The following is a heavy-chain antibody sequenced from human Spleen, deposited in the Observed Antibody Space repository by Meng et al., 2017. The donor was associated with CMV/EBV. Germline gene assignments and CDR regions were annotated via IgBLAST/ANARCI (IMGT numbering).Heavy chain of an antibody. CDR1: GFTFSSYA. Sequence: GGSLRLSCAASGFTFSSYAMHWVRQAPGKGLEWVAVISYDGSNKYYADSVKGRFTISRDNSKNTLYLQMNSLRAEDTAVYYCARAGSLCYDFWSGCPDYWGQGTLVTVSS. CDR3: ARAGSLCYDFWSGCPDY. J-gene: IGHJ4*02. D-gene: IGHD3-3*01. CDR2: ISYDGSNK. V-gene: IGHV3-30-3*01.